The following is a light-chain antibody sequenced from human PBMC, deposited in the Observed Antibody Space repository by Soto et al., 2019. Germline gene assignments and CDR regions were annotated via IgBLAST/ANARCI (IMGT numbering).Light chain of an antibody. CDR3: QQYGSSPLYT. Sequence: EIVLTQSPGTLSLSPGERATLSCRASQSVSSSYLAWYQQKPGQAPRLLIYGASSRATGIPDRFSGSGSGTDVTLTISRLEPEDCAVYYCQQYGSSPLYTFGQGTKLEIK. CDR2: GAS. J-gene: IGKJ2*01. CDR1: QSVSSSY. V-gene: IGKV3-20*01.